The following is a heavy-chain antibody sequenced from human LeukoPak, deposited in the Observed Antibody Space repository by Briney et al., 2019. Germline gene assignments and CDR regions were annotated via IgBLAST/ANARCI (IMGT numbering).Heavy chain of an antibody. J-gene: IGHJ3*02. CDR2: ISISSSYL. D-gene: IGHD7-27*01. CDR3: ARDKNWGSGAFAI. V-gene: IGHV3-21*01. CDR1: GFTFSSYS. Sequence: GGSLRLSCAASGFTFSSYSMIWVRQAPGKGLEWVSSISISSSYLYYADSVKGRFTISRDNAKNSLYLQMNSLRAEDTAVYYCARDKNWGSGAFAIWGQGTMVTVSS.